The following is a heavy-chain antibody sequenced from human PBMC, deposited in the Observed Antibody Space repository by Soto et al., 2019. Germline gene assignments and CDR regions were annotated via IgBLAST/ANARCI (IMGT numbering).Heavy chain of an antibody. J-gene: IGHJ6*02. CDR2: IDWDDDK. CDR1: GFSLSTSGMC. Sequence: GSGPTLVNPTQTLTLTCTFSGFSLSTSGMCVSWIRQPPGKALEWLALIDWDDDKYYSTSLKTRLTISKDTSKNQVVLTMTNMDPVGTATYYGARIVVVPAAMGAYYYYGMDVWGQGTTVTVSS. D-gene: IGHD2-2*01. V-gene: IGHV2-70*01. CDR3: ARIVVVPAAMGAYYYYGMDV.